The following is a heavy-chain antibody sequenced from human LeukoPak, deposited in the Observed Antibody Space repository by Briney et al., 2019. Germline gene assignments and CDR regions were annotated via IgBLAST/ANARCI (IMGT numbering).Heavy chain of an antibody. CDR1: GASIRSYY. D-gene: IGHD3-22*01. CDR2: INYSGST. CDR3: ARDTRSYDSSGYYFFDF. V-gene: IGHV4-59*01. J-gene: IGHJ4*02. Sequence: PSETLSLTCTVSGASIRSYYWNWLRQPPGKGLEWIGYINYSGSTNSNPSLKSRATISMDTSKYHFSLKLSYVTAADTAVYFCARDTRSYDSSGYYFFDFWGQGTLVTVSS.